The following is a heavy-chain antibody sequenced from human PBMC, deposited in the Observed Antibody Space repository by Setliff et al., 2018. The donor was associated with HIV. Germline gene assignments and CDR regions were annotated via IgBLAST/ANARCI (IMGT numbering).Heavy chain of an antibody. J-gene: IGHJ6*02. V-gene: IGHV1-18*01. Sequence: AASVKVSCKTSGYAFNNYGINWVRQAPGQGLEWMGWISGYNGNTDYAQKFQGRVSMTTDTSTSTVYMELSSLQSDDTAVYYCAREGLLVTTVGGAYWYHGLDVWGQGTTVTVSS. D-gene: IGHD4-4*01. CDR3: AREGLLVTTVGGAYWYHGLDV. CDR1: GYAFNNYG. CDR2: ISGYNGNT.